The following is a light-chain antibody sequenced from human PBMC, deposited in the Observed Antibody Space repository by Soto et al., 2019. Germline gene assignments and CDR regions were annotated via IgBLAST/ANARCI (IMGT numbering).Light chain of an antibody. J-gene: IGLJ2*01. Sequence: QSALTQPASVSGSPGQSITISCTGTSSDVGAYNYVSWYQHHPGKAPKLMIYDVSNRPSGVSLRFFASKSGNTASLTISGLQAEDEADYYCSSYTSSSTVVFGGGTKLTVL. CDR2: DVS. CDR3: SSYTSSSTVV. V-gene: IGLV2-14*03. CDR1: SSDVGAYNY.